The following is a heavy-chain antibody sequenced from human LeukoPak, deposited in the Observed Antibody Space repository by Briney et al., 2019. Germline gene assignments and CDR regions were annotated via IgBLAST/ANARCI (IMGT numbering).Heavy chain of an antibody. CDR2: ISGSGGST. J-gene: IGHJ4*02. CDR3: AKDCQDIVVVVAANPFDY. Sequence: PGGSLRLSCAASGFTFSSYAMSWVRQAPGKGLEWVSAISGSGGSTYYADSVKGRFTISRDNSKNTLYLQMNSLRAEDTAVYYCAKDCQDIVVVVAANPFDYWGQGTLVTVSS. CDR1: GFTFSSYA. V-gene: IGHV3-23*01. D-gene: IGHD2-15*01.